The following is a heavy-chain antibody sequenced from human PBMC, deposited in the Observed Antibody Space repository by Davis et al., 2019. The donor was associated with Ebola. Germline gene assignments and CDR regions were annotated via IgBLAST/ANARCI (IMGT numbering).Heavy chain of an antibody. V-gene: IGHV4-39*07. J-gene: IGHJ4*02. Sequence: PGGSLRLSCTVSGGSISRGDYHCAWIRQPPGKGLEWIASIYYTGTTYYNPSLKSRVTISVDTSKNQFSLKLNSVTAADTAVYYCVRDLYSRSSGPYYFDDWGRGTLVTVSS. CDR2: IYYTGTT. CDR1: GGSISRGDYH. D-gene: IGHD6-6*01. CDR3: VRDLYSRSSGPYYFDD.